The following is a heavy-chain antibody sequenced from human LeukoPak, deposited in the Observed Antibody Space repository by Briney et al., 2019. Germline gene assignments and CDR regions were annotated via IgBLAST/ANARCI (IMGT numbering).Heavy chain of an antibody. J-gene: IGHJ4*02. CDR3: ARLNLPALKGAFDY. CDR1: GGSLSIYY. D-gene: IGHD2-2*01. CDR2: IYYSGFT. Sequence: SETLSLTCTVSGGSLSIYYWSWIRQPPGKGLEWVGDIYYSGFTNYNPSLQSRVTMSVDTSTDQFSLRLSSVTAADTAVYYCARLNLPALKGAFDYWGQGTLVTVSS. V-gene: IGHV4-59*08.